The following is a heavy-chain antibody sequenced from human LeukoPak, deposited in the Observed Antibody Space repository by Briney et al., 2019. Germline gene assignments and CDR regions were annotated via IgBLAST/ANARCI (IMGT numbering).Heavy chain of an antibody. J-gene: IGHJ6*02. Sequence: GGSLRLSCAASGFTFSNYWMTWVRQAPGEGLEWVGNIKRDGGDKDYVDSVKGRFTISRDNAKNSLYLQMDSLRAEDTAVYFCARVPITMVRGVIVAYYGMDVWGQGTSVTVSS. CDR3: ARVPITMVRGVIVAYYGMDV. V-gene: IGHV3-7*01. D-gene: IGHD3-10*01. CDR1: GFTFSNYW. CDR2: IKRDGGDK.